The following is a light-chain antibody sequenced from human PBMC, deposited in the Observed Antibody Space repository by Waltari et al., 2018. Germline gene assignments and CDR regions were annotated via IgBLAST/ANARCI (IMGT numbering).Light chain of an antibody. J-gene: IGKJ5*01. V-gene: IGKV3-20*01. CDR1: QSVSNNY. Sequence: EIVLTQSPGTLSLSPGERATLSCRASQSVSNNYLAWYQQKPGRAPRLLIYGASSRATGIPDRFSGSGSGTDFTLTISRLEPEDFAVYYCQQYDNSPQITFGQGTRLEIK. CDR2: GAS. CDR3: QQYDNSPQIT.